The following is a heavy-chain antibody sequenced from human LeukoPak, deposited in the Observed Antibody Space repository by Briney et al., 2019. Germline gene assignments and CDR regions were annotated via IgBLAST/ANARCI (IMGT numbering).Heavy chain of an antibody. CDR2: ISYDGSNK. J-gene: IGHJ4*02. D-gene: IGHD3-22*01. Sequence: PGGSLRLSCAASGFTFSSYAMHWVRQAPGKGLEWVAVISYDGSNKYYADSVKGRFTISRDNSKNTLYLQMNSLRAEDTAVYYCAREGYYYDSSGYYYVLYYFDYWGQGTLVTVSS. CDR1: GFTFSSYA. CDR3: AREGYYYDSSGYYYVLYYFDY. V-gene: IGHV3-30*04.